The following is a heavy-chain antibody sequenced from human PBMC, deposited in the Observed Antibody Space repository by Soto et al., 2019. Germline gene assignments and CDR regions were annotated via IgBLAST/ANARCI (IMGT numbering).Heavy chain of an antibody. CDR1: GGTFSSYT. CDR3: ARGFYDSSGYYYFPGYFDY. J-gene: IGHJ4*02. CDR2: ITPILGIA. V-gene: IGHV1-69*02. Sequence: SVKVSCKASGGTFSSYTISWVRQAPGQGLEWMGRITPILGIANYAQKFQGRVTITADKSTSTAYMELSSLRTEDTAVYYCARGFYDSSGYYYFPGYFDYWGQGTLVTVSS. D-gene: IGHD3-22*01.